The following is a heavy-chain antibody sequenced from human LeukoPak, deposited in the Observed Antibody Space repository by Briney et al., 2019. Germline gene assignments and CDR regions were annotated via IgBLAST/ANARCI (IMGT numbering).Heavy chain of an antibody. CDR1: GFTFSSYA. J-gene: IGHJ4*01. Sequence: GGSLRLSCAASGFTFSSYAMSWVRQAPGKGLEWVSAISGSGGSTYYADSVKGRFTISRDNSKNTLYLQMNSLRAEDTAVYYCAKDTSGGATPRAYYFDYWGQEPWSPSPQ. CDR3: AKDTSGGATPRAYYFDY. CDR2: ISGSGGST. D-gene: IGHD1-26*01. V-gene: IGHV3-23*01.